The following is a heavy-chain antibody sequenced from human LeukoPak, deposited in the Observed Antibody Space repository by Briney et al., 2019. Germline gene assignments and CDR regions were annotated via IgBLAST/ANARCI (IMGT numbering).Heavy chain of an antibody. CDR2: ISAYNGNT. CDR3: ARDAMSGYYPLNWYDP. J-gene: IGHJ5*02. Sequence: ASVKVSCKASGYTFTSYGISWVRQAPGQGLEWMGWISAYNGNTNYAQKLQGRVTMTTDTSTSTAYMELRSLRSDDTAVYYCARDAMSGYYPLNWYDPWGQGTLVTVSS. D-gene: IGHD3-3*01. CDR1: GYTFTSYG. V-gene: IGHV1-18*01.